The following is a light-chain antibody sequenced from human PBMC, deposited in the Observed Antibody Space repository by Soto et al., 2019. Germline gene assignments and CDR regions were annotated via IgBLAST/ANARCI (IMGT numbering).Light chain of an antibody. CDR1: SSDVGGYNY. V-gene: IGLV2-14*01. CDR2: DVS. CDR3: SSYPSSFYV. J-gene: IGLJ1*01. Sequence: QSVLTQPASVSGSPGQSITISCTGTSSDVGGYNYVSWYQQHPGKAPKLMIYDVSDRPSGVSNRFSGSKSGNTASLTISWLRAEDEADYYCSSYPSSFYVFGTGTKLTVL.